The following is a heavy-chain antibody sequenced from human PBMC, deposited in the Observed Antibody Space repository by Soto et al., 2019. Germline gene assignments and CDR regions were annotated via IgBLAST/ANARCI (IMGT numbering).Heavy chain of an antibody. J-gene: IGHJ3*02. D-gene: IGHD4-17*01. CDR1: GFTFSSHG. Sequence: PGGSLRPSCAPSGFTFSSHGIHWARQAPGKGLEWVAVIWYDGSNKVYADSVKGRFTISRDNSKNTLYLQMNSLRAEDTAVYYCARDLSGDYGALDTWGQGTMVTVS. CDR2: IWYDGSNK. CDR3: ARDLSGDYGALDT. V-gene: IGHV3-33*01.